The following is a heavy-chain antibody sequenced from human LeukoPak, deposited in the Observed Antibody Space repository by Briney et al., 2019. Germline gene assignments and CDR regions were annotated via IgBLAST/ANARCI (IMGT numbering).Heavy chain of an antibody. CDR1: GYSFTSYW. CDR3: ARHFRVTNSVLLWFGELPGFDY. Sequence: GESLKISCKGSGYSFTSYWIGWVRQMPGKGLEWMGIIYPGDSDTRYSPSFQGQVTISADKSISTAYLQWSSLKASDTAMNYCARHFRVTNSVLLWFGELPGFDYWGQGTLVTVSS. D-gene: IGHD3-10*01. V-gene: IGHV5-51*01. CDR2: IYPGDSDT. J-gene: IGHJ4*02.